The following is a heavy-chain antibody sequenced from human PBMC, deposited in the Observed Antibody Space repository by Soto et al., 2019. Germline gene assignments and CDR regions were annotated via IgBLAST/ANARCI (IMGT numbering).Heavy chain of an antibody. V-gene: IGHV1-18*01. CDR1: GYAFTTYG. J-gene: IGHJ4*02. Sequence: SGAEVKKPGASVKVSCKGSGYAFTTYGITWVRQAPGQGLEWMGWISAHNGNTNYAQKLQGRVTVTRDTSTSTAYMELRSLRSDDTAVYYCARGRHGDYWGQGALVTVSS. CDR2: ISAHNGNT. CDR3: ARGRHGDY.